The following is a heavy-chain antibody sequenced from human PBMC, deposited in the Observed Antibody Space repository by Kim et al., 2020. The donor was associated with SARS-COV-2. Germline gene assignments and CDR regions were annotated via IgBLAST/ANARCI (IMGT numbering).Heavy chain of an antibody. J-gene: IGHJ4*02. D-gene: IGHD3-22*01. Sequence: SVKGRFTISRDKSKNTLYLQMNSLRAEDTAVYYCAKARITMIVVVASIDYWGQGTLVTVSS. V-gene: IGHV3-23*01. CDR3: AKARITMIVVVASIDY.